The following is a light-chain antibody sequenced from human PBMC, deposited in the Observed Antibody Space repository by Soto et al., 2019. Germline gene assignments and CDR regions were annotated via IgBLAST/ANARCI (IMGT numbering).Light chain of an antibody. CDR3: QHYSNWPPT. J-gene: IGKJ3*01. Sequence: EMVMTQSPATLSVSPGERVTLSCRASESVHRNLAWYQQKPGQGPSLLIYYASTRATGVPDRFTGSGSGTEFTLTISSLQSEDFGVYHCQHYSNWPPTFGPGTTMEIK. CDR1: ESVHRN. CDR2: YAS. V-gene: IGKV3-15*01.